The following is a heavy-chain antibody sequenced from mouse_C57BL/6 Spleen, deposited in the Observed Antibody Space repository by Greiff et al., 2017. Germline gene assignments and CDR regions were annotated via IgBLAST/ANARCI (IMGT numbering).Heavy chain of an antibody. J-gene: IGHJ2*01. D-gene: IGHD1-1*01. CDR2: INPSNGGT. CDR3: SRYGYYYSSSHYFDY. CDR1: GYTFTSYW. V-gene: IGHV1-53*01. Sequence: VQLQQPGTELVKPGASVKLSCKASGYTFTSYWMHWVKQRPGQGLEWIGNINPSNGGTNYNEKFKSKATLTVDKSSSTAYMQLSSLTSEDSAVYDCSRYGYYYSSSHYFDYWGQGTTLTVSS.